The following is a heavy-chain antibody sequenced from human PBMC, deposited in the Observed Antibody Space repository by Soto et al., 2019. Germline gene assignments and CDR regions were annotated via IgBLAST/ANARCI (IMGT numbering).Heavy chain of an antibody. CDR2: IYYSGST. J-gene: IGHJ4*02. Sequence: SETLSLTCTVSGGSISSYYWSWIRQPPGKGLEWIGYIYYSGSTNYNPSLKSRVTISVDTYKNQFSLKLSSVTAADTAVYYCARESYGWELTEYYFDYWGQGTLVTVSS. CDR1: GGSISSYY. D-gene: IGHD1-26*01. CDR3: ARESYGWELTEYYFDY. V-gene: IGHV4-59*01.